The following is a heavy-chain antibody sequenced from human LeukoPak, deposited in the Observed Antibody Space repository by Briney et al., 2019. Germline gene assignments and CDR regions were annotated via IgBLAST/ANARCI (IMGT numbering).Heavy chain of an antibody. Sequence: SGTLPLTCAVYGGSFSGYYWSWIRQPPGEGLEWVGGINYNGSTNYNPSLKSRGTISVDTSKNQFSLKLSSVTAADTAVYYCARGSLLLLWFGESPYYGMDVWGQGTTVTVSS. CDR2: INYNGST. D-gene: IGHD3-10*01. CDR3: ARGSLLLLWFGESPYYGMDV. V-gene: IGHV4-34*01. J-gene: IGHJ6*02. CDR1: GGSFSGYY.